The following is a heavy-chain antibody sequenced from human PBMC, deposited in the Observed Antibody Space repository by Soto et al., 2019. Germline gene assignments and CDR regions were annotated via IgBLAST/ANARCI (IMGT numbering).Heavy chain of an antibody. CDR1: GFSISSGGYY. CDR3: ARDRSSGQTGLTFDP. D-gene: IGHD3-22*01. V-gene: IGHV4-31*03. J-gene: IGHJ5*02. CDR2: IYYSGST. Sequence: SETLSLTCTFSGFSISSGGYYWSWIRQHPGKGLEWIGYIYYSGSTYYNPSLKSRVTISVDTPKNQFSLKLSSVTAADTAVYYCARDRSSGQTGLTFDPWGQGTLVTVSS.